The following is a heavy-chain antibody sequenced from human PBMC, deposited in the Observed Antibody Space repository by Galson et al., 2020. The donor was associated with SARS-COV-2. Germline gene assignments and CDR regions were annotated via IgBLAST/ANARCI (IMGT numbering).Heavy chain of an antibody. CDR1: GYTFTGYY. Sequence: GESLKISCKASGYTFTGYYMHWVRQAPGQGLEWMGWINPNSGGTNYAQKFQGRVTMTRDTSISTAYMELSRLRSDDTAVYYCARAYLRSFDPWGQGTLVTVSS. CDR3: ARAYLRSFDP. CDR2: INPNSGGT. V-gene: IGHV1-2*02. J-gene: IGHJ5*02. D-gene: IGHD1-26*01.